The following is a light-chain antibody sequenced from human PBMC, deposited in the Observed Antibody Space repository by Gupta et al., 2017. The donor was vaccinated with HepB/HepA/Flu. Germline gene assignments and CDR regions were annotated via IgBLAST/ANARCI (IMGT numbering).Light chain of an antibody. CDR3: QQSYSNPIELT. V-gene: IGKV1-39*01. CDR2: AAS. J-gene: IGKJ4*01. Sequence: DIQMTQSPSSLSASVGDRVTITCRASQSISSYLNWYQQKPGKAPKLLIYAASSLQSGVPSRFSGSGSGTDFTLTISSLQPEDFATYYCQQSYSNPIELTFGGGTKVEIK. CDR1: QSISSY.